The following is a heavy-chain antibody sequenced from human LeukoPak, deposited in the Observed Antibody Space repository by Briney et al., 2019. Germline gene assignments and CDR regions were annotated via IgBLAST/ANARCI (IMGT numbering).Heavy chain of an antibody. CDR1: GFTFSSYS. D-gene: IGHD6-13*01. CDR3: ARLWGIAAAGIDC. V-gene: IGHV3-21*01. Sequence: GGSLRLSCAASGFTFSSYSMNWVRQAPGKGLEWVSSISSSSSYIYYADSVKGRFTISRDNAKNSLYLQMNSLRAEDTAVYYCARLWGIAAAGIDCWGQGTLVTVSS. CDR2: ISSSSSYI. J-gene: IGHJ4*02.